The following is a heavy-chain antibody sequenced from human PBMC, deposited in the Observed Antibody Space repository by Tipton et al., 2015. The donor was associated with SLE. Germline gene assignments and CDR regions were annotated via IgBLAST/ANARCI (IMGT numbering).Heavy chain of an antibody. D-gene: IGHD6-19*01. Sequence: TLSLTCALSGGSFSRYYWTWIRQSPGKGLEWIGRIYTSGSTNYNPSLKSRVTISVDTSKNQFSLKLSSVTAADTAVYYCARGRIAVAGNHFDYWGQGTLVTVSS. J-gene: IGHJ4*02. V-gene: IGHV4-4*08. CDR1: GGSFSRYY. CDR2: IYTSGST. CDR3: ARGRIAVAGNHFDY.